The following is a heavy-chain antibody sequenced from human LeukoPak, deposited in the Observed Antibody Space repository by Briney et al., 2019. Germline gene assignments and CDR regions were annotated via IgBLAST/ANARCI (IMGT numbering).Heavy chain of an antibody. CDR2: IYYSGST. V-gene: IGHV4-30-4*01. CDR1: GGSISSGDYY. J-gene: IGHJ4*02. D-gene: IGHD3-10*01. CDR3: ARLNPSRRFHVLLWFGELRFDY. Sequence: SETLSLTCTVSGGSISSGDYYWSWIRQPPGKGLEWIGYIYYSGSTYYNPSLKSRVTISVDTSKNQFSLKLSSVTAADTAVYYCARLNPSRRFHVLLWFGELRFDYWGQGTLVTVSS.